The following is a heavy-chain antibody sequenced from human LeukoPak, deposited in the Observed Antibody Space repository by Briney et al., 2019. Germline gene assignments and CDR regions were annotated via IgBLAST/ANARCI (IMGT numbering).Heavy chain of an antibody. J-gene: IGHJ3*02. CDR3: ARGDCGGDCYSTDDAFDI. V-gene: IGHV4-30-2*05. CDR1: GGSISSGGYS. Sequence: PSQTLSLTCAVSGGSISSGGYSWGWIRQPPGKGLEWIVYIYRSGSTYYNPSLKSRLTISVDKYKNQFSLKLSSVTAADTAVYYCARGDCGGDCYSTDDAFDIWGQGTMVTVSS. D-gene: IGHD2-21*02. CDR2: IYRSGST.